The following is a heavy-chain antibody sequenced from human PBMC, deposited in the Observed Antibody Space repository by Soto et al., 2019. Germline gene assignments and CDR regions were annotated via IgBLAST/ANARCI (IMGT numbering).Heavy chain of an antibody. Sequence: GGSLRLSCAASGFTFSNYAMSWVRRAPGKGLEWVSGISGSGATTYYADSVKGRFTISRDNSKNTLSLQMNSLRAEDTAVYYCAKDQGIASRTRWFDPWGQGTLVTVSS. J-gene: IGHJ5*02. CDR3: AKDQGIASRTRWFDP. CDR2: ISGSGATT. V-gene: IGHV3-23*01. D-gene: IGHD2-2*01. CDR1: GFTFSNYA.